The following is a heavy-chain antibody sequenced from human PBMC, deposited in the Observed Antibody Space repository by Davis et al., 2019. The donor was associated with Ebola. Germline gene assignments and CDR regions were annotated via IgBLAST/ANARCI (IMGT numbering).Heavy chain of an antibody. CDR2: IYYSGST. CDR3: ARRWGGYGDY. D-gene: IGHD5-12*01. V-gene: IGHV4-59*08. Sequence: SETLSLTCTVSGGSISSYYWSWIRQPPGKGLEWLGYIYYSGSTNYNPSLKSRVTISVDTSKNQFSLKLSSVTAADTAVYYCARRWGGYGDYWGQGTLVTVSS. CDR1: GGSISSYY. J-gene: IGHJ4*02.